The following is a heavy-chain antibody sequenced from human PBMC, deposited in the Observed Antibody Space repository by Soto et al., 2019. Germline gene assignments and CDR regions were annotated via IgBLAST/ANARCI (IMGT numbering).Heavy chain of an antibody. CDR2: IYSRGST. CDR1: CGSMPNYY. D-gene: IGHD6-13*01. V-gene: IGHV4-4*07. Sequence: SETLSLTCTFSCGSMPNYYWYWSRQTGGKGMEWIGRIYSRGSTKYNPSLKSRVTMSVDTSKNQFSLKLNSVTAADTAVYYCVREGVAAAGRPFDYWCQGTLVTVSS. J-gene: IGHJ4*02. CDR3: VREGVAAAGRPFDY.